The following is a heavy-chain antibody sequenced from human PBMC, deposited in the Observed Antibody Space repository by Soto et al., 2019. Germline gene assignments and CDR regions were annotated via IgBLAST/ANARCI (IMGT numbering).Heavy chain of an antibody. D-gene: IGHD6-13*01. CDR2: ISAYNGNT. Sequence: ASVKVSCKASGYTFTSYGISWVRQAPGQGLEWMGWISAYNGNTNYAQKLQGRVPMTTDTSTSTAYMELRSLRSDDTAVYYCARDSSSWSVYYYGMDVWGQGTTVTGSS. CDR1: GYTFTSYG. J-gene: IGHJ6*02. V-gene: IGHV1-18*04. CDR3: ARDSSSWSVYYYGMDV.